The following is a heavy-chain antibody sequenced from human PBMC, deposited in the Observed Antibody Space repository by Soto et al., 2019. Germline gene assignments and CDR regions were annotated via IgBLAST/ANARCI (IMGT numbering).Heavy chain of an antibody. CDR3: ARAPRLEMATIYGMDV. Sequence: SVKVSCKASGGTFSSYAISWVRQAPGQGLEWMGGIIPIFGTANYAQKFQGRVTITADESTSTAYMELSSLRSENTAVYYCARAPRLEMATIYGMDVWGQGTTVTVSS. D-gene: IGHD5-12*01. CDR2: IIPIFGTA. CDR1: GGTFSSYA. V-gene: IGHV1-69*13. J-gene: IGHJ6*02.